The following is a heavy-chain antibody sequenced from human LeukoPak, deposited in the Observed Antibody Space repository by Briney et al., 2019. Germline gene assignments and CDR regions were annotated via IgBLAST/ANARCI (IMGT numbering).Heavy chain of an antibody. CDR1: GYTFTCYY. D-gene: IGHD1-26*01. J-gene: IGHJ6*03. CDR3: ARGPLGGSYSYYYYYYMDV. V-gene: IGHV1-2*02. CDR2: INPNSGGT. Sequence: ASVKVSCKASGYTFTCYYMHWVRQAPGQGREWMGWINPNSGGTNYAQKFQGRVTMTRDTSISTAYMELSRLRSDDTAVYYCARGPLGGSYSYYYYYYMDVWGKGTTVTVSS.